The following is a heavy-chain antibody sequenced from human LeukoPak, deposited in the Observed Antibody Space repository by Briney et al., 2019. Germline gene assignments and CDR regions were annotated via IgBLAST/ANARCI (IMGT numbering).Heavy chain of an antibody. Sequence: ASVKVSCKASGGTFSSYAISWVRQAPGQGLEWVGRIIPILGIANYAQKFQGRVTITADKSTSTAYMELSSLRSEDTAVYYCAKMNCGGDCYSPDAFDIWGQGTMVTVSS. V-gene: IGHV1-69*04. CDR1: GGTFSSYA. CDR2: IIPILGIA. D-gene: IGHD2-21*02. CDR3: AKMNCGGDCYSPDAFDI. J-gene: IGHJ3*02.